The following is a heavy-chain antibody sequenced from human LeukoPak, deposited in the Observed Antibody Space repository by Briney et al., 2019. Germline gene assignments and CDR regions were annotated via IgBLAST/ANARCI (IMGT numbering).Heavy chain of an antibody. CDR1: GYTFTSYD. D-gene: IGHD3-3*01. J-gene: IGHJ6*03. Sequence: ASVKGSCRASGYTFTSYDINWVRQATGQGLEWMGWMNPNSGNTGYAQKFQGRVTMTRNTSISTAYMELSSLRSEDTAVYYCAREQRFLEWYPYYYYMDVWGKGTTVTVSS. V-gene: IGHV1-8*01. CDR2: MNPNSGNT. CDR3: AREQRFLEWYPYYYYMDV.